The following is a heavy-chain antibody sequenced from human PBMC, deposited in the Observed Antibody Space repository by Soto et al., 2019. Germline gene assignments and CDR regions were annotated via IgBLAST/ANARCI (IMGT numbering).Heavy chain of an antibody. Sequence: PSETLSLTCAVSGGSISSSNWWSWVRQPPGKGLEWIGEIYHSGSTNYNPSLKSRVTISVDKSKNQFSLKLSSVTAADTAVYYCASAGFTMVTGFDYWGQGTLVTVS. J-gene: IGHJ4*02. CDR3: ASAGFTMVTGFDY. D-gene: IGHD3-10*01. V-gene: IGHV4-4*02. CDR2: IYHSGST. CDR1: GGSISSSNW.